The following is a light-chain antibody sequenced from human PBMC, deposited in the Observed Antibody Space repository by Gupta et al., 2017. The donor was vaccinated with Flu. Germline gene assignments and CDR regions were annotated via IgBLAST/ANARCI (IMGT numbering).Light chain of an antibody. Sequence: PSSLSASVGDRVTITCRASQSISSFLNWYQQKPGTAPKLLVSVASSLQSGVPPRFRGSGSKTDFTLTISSLQPEDFATYCCQQSDSSPWTFGHGTKLEIK. CDR3: QQSDSSPWT. CDR2: VAS. V-gene: IGKV1-39*01. CDR1: QSISSF. J-gene: IGKJ1*01.